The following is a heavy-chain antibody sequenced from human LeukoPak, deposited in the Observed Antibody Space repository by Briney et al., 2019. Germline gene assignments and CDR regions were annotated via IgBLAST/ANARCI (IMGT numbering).Heavy chain of an antibody. CDR3: AKGPASSWYRTLVFDY. V-gene: IGHV3-23*01. CDR2: ISGSGGST. D-gene: IGHD6-13*01. CDR1: GFTFSSYA. Sequence: GGSLRLSCAASGFTFSSYAMSWVRQAPGKGLEWVSAISGSGGSTYYADSVKGRFTISRDNSKNTLYLQMNSLRAEDTAVYYCAKGPASSWYRTLVFDYWGQGTLVTVSS. J-gene: IGHJ4*02.